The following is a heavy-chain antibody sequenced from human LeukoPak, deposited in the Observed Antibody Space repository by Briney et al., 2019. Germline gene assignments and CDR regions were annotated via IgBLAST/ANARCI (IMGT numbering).Heavy chain of an antibody. CDR2: ITSSGSTV. D-gene: IGHD6-19*01. J-gene: IGHJ4*02. Sequence: PGGSLRLSCAASGFTLSSYEMNWVRQAPGKGLEWVSYITSSGSTVYYADSVKGRFTISRDNARNSLYLQMNSLRAEDTALYYCARGTGRGWYEFDYWGQGTLVTVSS. V-gene: IGHV3-48*03. CDR3: ARGTGRGWYEFDY. CDR1: GFTLSSYE.